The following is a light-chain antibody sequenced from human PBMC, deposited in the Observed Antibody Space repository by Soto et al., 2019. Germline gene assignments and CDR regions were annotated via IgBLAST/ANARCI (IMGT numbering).Light chain of an antibody. CDR1: NSNLGAGYD. V-gene: IGLV1-40*01. CDR2: GNR. CDR3: QAYDYSLTAFV. J-gene: IGLJ3*02. Sequence: QSALTQSPSVSGAPGQRVTISCTGNNSNLGAGYDVHWYQQLPGAAPKLVIFGNRNRPSGVPERFSGSKSGTSASLAITGLQAEDEADYYCQAYDYSLTAFVFGGGTKLTVL.